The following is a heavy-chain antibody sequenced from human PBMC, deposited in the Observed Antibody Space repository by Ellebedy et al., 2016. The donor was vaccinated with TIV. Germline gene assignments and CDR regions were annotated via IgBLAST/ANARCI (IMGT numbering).Heavy chain of an antibody. D-gene: IGHD3-10*01. V-gene: IGHV3-23*01. CDR2: IGGSGGST. CDR1: GFTVISNY. CDR3: ANRFRANPQLHYYYGMDV. J-gene: IGHJ6*02. Sequence: PGGSLRLTCAASGFTVISNYMNWVRQAPGKGLEWVSAIGGSGGSTDYADSVECRFTISRDNSTNHLYLPMNSLRAEDTTVYYCANRFRANPQLHYYYGMDVWGQGTTVTVSS.